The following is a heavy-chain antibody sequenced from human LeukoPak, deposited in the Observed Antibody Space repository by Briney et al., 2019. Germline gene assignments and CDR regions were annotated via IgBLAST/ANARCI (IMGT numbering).Heavy chain of an antibody. Sequence: ASVKVSFTASGYTFTVYYMHWVRQAPGQGLEWMGWINPDNGGTIYAQKFQGRVTMTEDTSTDTAYMELSSLRSEDTAVYYCATELIGWFDPWGQGTLVTVSS. CDR2: INPDNGGT. J-gene: IGHJ5*02. D-gene: IGHD2/OR15-2a*01. CDR1: GYTFTVYY. CDR3: ATELIGWFDP. V-gene: IGHV1-2*02.